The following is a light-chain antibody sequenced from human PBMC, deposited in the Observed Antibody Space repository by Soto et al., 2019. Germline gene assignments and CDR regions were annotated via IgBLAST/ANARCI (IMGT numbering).Light chain of an antibody. V-gene: IGKV3-11*01. Sequence: EIVLTQSPATLSLSPGERATLSCRASQSISSYLAWYQQKPGQTPRLIIYDAPNRAPGIPARFSGSGSGIDFTLTIRSLEPEDFAVYYCQQRSNWPITFGQGTRLEIK. CDR2: DAP. CDR3: QQRSNWPIT. CDR1: QSISSY. J-gene: IGKJ5*01.